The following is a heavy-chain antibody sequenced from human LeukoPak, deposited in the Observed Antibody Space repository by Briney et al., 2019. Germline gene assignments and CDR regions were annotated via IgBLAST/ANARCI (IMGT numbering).Heavy chain of an antibody. Sequence: KPSETLSLTCTVSGGSISSSSYYWGWIRQPPGKGLEWIGSIYYSGNTYYNPSLKSRVTISVDTSKNQFSLKLSSVTAADTAPYYCVRLPGHTADTAMAIDYWGQGTLVTVSS. D-gene: IGHD5-18*01. J-gene: IGHJ4*02. CDR2: IYYSGNT. V-gene: IGHV4-39*01. CDR1: GGSISSSSYY. CDR3: VRLPGHTADTAMAIDY.